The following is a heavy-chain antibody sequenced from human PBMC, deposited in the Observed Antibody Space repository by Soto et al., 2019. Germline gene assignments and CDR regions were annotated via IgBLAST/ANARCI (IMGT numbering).Heavy chain of an antibody. J-gene: IGHJ6*02. V-gene: IGHV4-34*01. CDR1: GYY. Sequence: GYYWSWIRQPPGKGLEWIGEINHSGSTNYNPSLKSRVTISVDTSKNQFSLKLSSVTAADTAVYYCATYSSSWYYYSMDVWGQGTTVTVSS. D-gene: IGHD6-13*01. CDR2: INHSGST. CDR3: ATYSSSWYYYSMDV.